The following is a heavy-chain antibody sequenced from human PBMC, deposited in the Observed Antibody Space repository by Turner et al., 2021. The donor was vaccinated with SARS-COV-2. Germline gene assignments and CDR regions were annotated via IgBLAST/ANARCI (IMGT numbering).Heavy chain of an antibody. J-gene: IGHJ4*02. D-gene: IGHD3-10*01. CDR1: GGTFSSYP. Sequence: QVQLVQSGAEGKKPGSSVKASCKASGGTFSSYPTTWVRQAPGQGLEWMGRIIPILGIANYAQKFQGRVTITADKSTSTAYMELSSLRSEDTAVYYCARINSGGFDYWGRGTLVTVSS. CDR2: IIPILGIA. CDR3: ARINSGGFDY. V-gene: IGHV1-69*04.